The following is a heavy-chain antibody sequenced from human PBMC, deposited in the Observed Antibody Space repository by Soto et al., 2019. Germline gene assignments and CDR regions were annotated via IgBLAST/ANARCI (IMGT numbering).Heavy chain of an antibody. J-gene: IGHJ6*02. Sequence: EVPLVESGGGLIQPGGSLRLSCAASGFTVSSNYMSWVRQAPGKGLEWVSVIYSGGSTYYADSVKGRFTISRDNSKNTLYLQMNSLRAEDTAVYYCARDLGNYATEYYYYYGMDVWGQGTTVTVSS. CDR3: ARDLGNYATEYYYYYGMDV. V-gene: IGHV3-53*01. CDR2: IYSGGST. D-gene: IGHD1-7*01. CDR1: GFTVSSNY.